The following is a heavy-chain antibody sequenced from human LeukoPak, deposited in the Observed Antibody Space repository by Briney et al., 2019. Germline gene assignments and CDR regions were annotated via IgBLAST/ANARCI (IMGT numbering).Heavy chain of an antibody. CDR3: AKGYSSGWANWLDP. D-gene: IGHD6-19*01. V-gene: IGHV3-23*01. CDR1: GFTFSSYS. J-gene: IGHJ5*02. Sequence: GGSLRLSCVASGFTFSSYSMTWVRQAPGKGLDGLSGMSGSWRGTYYPDSVKGRCTISGDNSKNTLYLQLNSLRAEDTPVYYCAKGYSSGWANWLDPWGQGTMVTVPS. CDR2: MSGSWRGT.